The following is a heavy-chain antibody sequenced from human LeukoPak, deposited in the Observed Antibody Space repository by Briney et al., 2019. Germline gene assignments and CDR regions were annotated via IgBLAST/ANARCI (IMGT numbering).Heavy chain of an antibody. CDR3: AKELGSSWYSYFDY. CDR1: GFTFRSYA. Sequence: GGSLRLSCAASGFTFRSYAMSWVRQAPGKGLEWVSAISGSGNSTYYADSVKGRFTISRDTSKNTLYLQMNSLRAEDTAVYYCAKELGSSWYSYFDYWGQGTLVTVSS. D-gene: IGHD6-13*01. V-gene: IGHV3-23*01. CDR2: ISGSGNST. J-gene: IGHJ4*02.